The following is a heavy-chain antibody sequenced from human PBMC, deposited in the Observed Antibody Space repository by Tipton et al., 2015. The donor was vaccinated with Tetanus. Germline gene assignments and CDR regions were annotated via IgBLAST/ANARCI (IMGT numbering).Heavy chain of an antibody. CDR1: GGSVSNGSYY. Sequence: TLSLTCTVSGGSVSNGSYYWNWIRQPPGKGLEWIGRIYTSGSTNYNPSLKSRVTMSVDTSKRQFSLKLNSVTAADTAVYYCARGGGSSWYYFDYRGQGILVTVPS. CDR3: ARGGGSSWYYFDY. V-gene: IGHV4-61*02. J-gene: IGHJ4*01. D-gene: IGHD6-13*01. CDR2: IYTSGST.